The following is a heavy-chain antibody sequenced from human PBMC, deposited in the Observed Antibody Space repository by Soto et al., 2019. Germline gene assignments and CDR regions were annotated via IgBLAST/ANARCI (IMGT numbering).Heavy chain of an antibody. CDR2: TYYRSRWYY. V-gene: IGHV6-1*01. D-gene: IGHD6-13*01. CDR1: GDSVSSNRAA. Sequence: SQTLSLTCAISGDSVSSNRAAWNCIRQSPSRGLEWLGRTYYRSRWYYDYAVSVKSRITINPDTSENHFSLQLNSVTPEDTAVYYCARDPIAALYYFDYWGQGTLVTVSS. J-gene: IGHJ4*02. CDR3: ARDPIAALYYFDY.